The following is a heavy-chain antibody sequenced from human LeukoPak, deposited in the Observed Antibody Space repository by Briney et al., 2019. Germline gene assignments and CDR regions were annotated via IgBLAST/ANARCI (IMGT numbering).Heavy chain of an antibody. CDR2: IYYSGST. V-gene: IGHV4-59*01. CDR3: ARGGTVRNGMDV. CDR1: GGSISSYY. Sequence: PSETLSLNCTVSGGSISSYYWSWIRQPPGEGLEWIGYIYYSGSTNYNPSLKSRVTISVDTSRNQFSLKLSSVTAADTAVYYCARGGTVRNGMDVWGQGTTVTVSS. D-gene: IGHD1-26*01. J-gene: IGHJ6*02.